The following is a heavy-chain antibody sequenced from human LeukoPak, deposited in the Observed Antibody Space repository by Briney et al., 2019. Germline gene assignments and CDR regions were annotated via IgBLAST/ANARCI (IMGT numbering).Heavy chain of an antibody. Sequence: GGSLRLSCSASGFTFSTYWISWVRQAPGKGLVWVSYINIDERITGYADSVKGRFTISRDNGKNTLYLQMNSLRVEDTAIYYCFREGGDWGQGTLVTVSS. CDR3: FREGGD. CDR2: INIDERIT. J-gene: IGHJ4*02. D-gene: IGHD3-10*01. CDR1: GFTFSTYW. V-gene: IGHV3-74*01.